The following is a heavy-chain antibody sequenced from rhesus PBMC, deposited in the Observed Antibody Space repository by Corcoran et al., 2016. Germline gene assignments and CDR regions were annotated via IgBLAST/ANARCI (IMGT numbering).Heavy chain of an antibody. CDR2: IFGGTGST. Sequence: QVHLQESGPGLVKPSETLSLTCAFSGYSISRAYGWAWIRQPPGKGLEWIGQIFGGTGSTYYNPSLKSRVTVSKDTSKNQFSLKLRSVTAADTAVYYCARAVYWYFDLWGPGSPITISS. CDR1: GYSISRAYG. CDR3: ARAVYWYFDL. V-gene: IGHV4-127*01. J-gene: IGHJ2*01.